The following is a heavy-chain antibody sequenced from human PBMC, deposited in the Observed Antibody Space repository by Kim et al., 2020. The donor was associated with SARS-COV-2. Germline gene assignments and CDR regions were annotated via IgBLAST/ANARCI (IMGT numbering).Heavy chain of an antibody. Sequence: GESLKISCKGSGYSFTSYWISWVRQMPGKGLEWMGSIDPSDSYTNYSPSFQGHVTISADKSISTAYLQWSSLKASDTAMYYCARHEIAVAGGSGYYYGMDVWGQGTTVTVSS. J-gene: IGHJ6*02. V-gene: IGHV5-10-1*01. D-gene: IGHD6-19*01. CDR2: IDPSDSYT. CDR1: GYSFTSYW. CDR3: ARHEIAVAGGSGYYYGMDV.